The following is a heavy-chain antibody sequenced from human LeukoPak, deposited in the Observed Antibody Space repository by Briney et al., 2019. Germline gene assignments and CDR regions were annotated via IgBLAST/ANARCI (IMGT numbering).Heavy chain of an antibody. J-gene: IGHJ4*02. Sequence: ETLSLTCAVYGGSFSGYYWSWVRQAPGKGLEWVSAISGSGGSTYYADSVKGRLTISRDNSKNTLYLQMNSLRAEDTAVYYCANGLDYWGQGTLVTVSS. CDR1: GGSFSGYY. CDR3: ANGLDY. CDR2: ISGSGGST. V-gene: IGHV3-23*01.